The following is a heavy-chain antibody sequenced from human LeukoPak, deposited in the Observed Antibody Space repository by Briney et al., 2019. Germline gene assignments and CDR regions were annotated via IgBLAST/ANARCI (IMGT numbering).Heavy chain of an antibody. CDR3: ARVEDYDILTGFDY. D-gene: IGHD3-9*01. V-gene: IGHV3-21*01. CDR1: EFTFSSYS. CDR2: ISTSNYI. Sequence: PGGSLRLSCAASEFTFSSYSLNWVRQAPGKGLEWVASISTSNYIYYADSLKGRSTISRDNAKNSLYLQMNSLRAEDTAVYYCARVEDYDILTGFDYWGQGTLVTVSS. J-gene: IGHJ4*02.